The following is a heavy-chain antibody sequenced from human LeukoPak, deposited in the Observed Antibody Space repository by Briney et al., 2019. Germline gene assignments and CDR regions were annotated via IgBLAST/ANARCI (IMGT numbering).Heavy chain of an antibody. CDR1: GGSISKFY. V-gene: IGHV4-59*01. CDR2: IYYSGST. J-gene: IGHJ4*02. CDR3: ARGGFREFDS. Sequence: SSETLSLTCTVSGGSISKFYWSWIRQPPGKGLEWIGYIYYSGSTNYNPSLKSRVTISADTSKNQFSLKLSSVTAADTAVYYCARGGFREFDSWGQGTLVIVSS. D-gene: IGHD3-10*01.